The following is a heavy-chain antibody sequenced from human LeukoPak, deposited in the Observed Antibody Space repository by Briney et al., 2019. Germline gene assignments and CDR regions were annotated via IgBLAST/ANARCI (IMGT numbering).Heavy chain of an antibody. CDR3: AGTAADF. J-gene: IGHJ4*02. CDR2: ISSSSSYT. CDR1: GIPFSDYY. V-gene: IGHV3-11*03. D-gene: IGHD6-13*01. Sequence: GGSLRLSCVVSGIPFSDYYMNWIRQAPGKGLGWISYISSSSSYTDYADSVKGRFTISRDNAKSALYLQLNSLRLEDTAVYCAAGTAADFWGQGTLVTVSS.